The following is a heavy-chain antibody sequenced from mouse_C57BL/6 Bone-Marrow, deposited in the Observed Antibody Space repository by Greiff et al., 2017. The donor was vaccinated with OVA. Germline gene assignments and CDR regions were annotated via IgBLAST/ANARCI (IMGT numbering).Heavy chain of an antibody. CDR3: ARPDY. V-gene: IGHV1-26*01. CDR1: GYTFTDYY. J-gene: IGHJ4*01. CDR2: INPNNGGT. Sequence: EVQLQQSGPELVKPGASVKISCKASGYTFTDYYMNWVKQSHGKSLEWIGDINPNNGGTSYNQKFKGKATLTVDKSSSPAYMELRSLTSEGSAVYYCARPDYWGKGTSVTVSS.